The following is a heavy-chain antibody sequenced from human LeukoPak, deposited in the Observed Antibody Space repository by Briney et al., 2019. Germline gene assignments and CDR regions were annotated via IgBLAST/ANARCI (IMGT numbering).Heavy chain of an antibody. D-gene: IGHD2-15*01. Sequence: ASVKVSCKASGYTFTSYGISWVRQAPGQGLEWMGWISAYNGNTDYAQKLQGRVTMTTDTSTSTAYMELRSLRSDDTAVYYCARDKDCSGGSCYSRYFDYWGQGTLVTVSS. CDR2: ISAYNGNT. V-gene: IGHV1-18*01. CDR1: GYTFTSYG. J-gene: IGHJ4*02. CDR3: ARDKDCSGGSCYSRYFDY.